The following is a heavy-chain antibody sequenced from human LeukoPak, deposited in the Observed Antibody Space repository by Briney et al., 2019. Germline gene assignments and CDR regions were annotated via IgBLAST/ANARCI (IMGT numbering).Heavy chain of an antibody. CDR1: GGSISSYY. J-gene: IGHJ4*02. CDR2: IYYSGST. D-gene: IGHD6-19*01. Sequence: SETLSLTCTVSGGSISSYYWSWIRQPPGKGLEWIGYIYYSGSTNYNPSLKSRVTISVDTSKNQFSLKLNSVTAADTAVYYCARQSITVAGTSFDYWGQGTLVTVSS. CDR3: ARQSITVAGTSFDY. V-gene: IGHV4-59*08.